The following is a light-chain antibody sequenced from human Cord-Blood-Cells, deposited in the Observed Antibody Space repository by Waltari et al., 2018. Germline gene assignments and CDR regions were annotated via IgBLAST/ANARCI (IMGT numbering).Light chain of an antibody. CDR3: AAWDDSLWV. Sequence: QSVLTQPPSASGTPGQRVTISCSGSSSNIGSNYVYWYQQLPGTAPKLLIDRNNQRPSGVPDRFSGCKSGTSASLAISGLRSEDEADYYCAAWDDSLWVFGGGTKLTVL. J-gene: IGLJ3*02. V-gene: IGLV1-47*01. CDR2: RNN. CDR1: SSNIGSNY.